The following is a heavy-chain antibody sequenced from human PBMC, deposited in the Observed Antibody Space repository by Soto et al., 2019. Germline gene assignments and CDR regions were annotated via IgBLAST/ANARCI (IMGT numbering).Heavy chain of an antibody. CDR1: GFIFSDYS. CDR3: ARLYYDSSGYLTH. CDR2: ISSGGTPI. J-gene: IGHJ4*02. Sequence: QVQLVESGGGLVQPGGSLRLSCAASGFIFSDYSMSWVRQAPGKGLEWLSYISSGGTPIHYADSVKGRFTISRDNAKKSLYLEMNSLRADDTAVYFCARLYYDSSGYLTHWGQGTLVTVSS. V-gene: IGHV3-11*01. D-gene: IGHD3-22*01.